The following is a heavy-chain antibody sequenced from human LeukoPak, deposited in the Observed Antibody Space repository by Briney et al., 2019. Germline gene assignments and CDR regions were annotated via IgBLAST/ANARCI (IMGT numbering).Heavy chain of an antibody. CDR1: GFTFNTYS. Sequence: PGGSLRLSCAASGFTFNTYSMNWVRQAPGKGLEWVSSISSSNTFIYYADSVRGRFTVSRDNAKNSLYLQMNTLRAEDTAVYYCARDANAEPWYEAPGYFDYWGQGVLVTVSS. D-gene: IGHD2-8*01. J-gene: IGHJ4*02. CDR2: ISSSNTFI. CDR3: ARDANAEPWYEAPGYFDY. V-gene: IGHV3-21*01.